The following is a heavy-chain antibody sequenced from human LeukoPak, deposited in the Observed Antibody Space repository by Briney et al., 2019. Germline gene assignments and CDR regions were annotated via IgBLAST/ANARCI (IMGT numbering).Heavy chain of an antibody. CDR1: GYTFTSYG. J-gene: IGHJ4*02. D-gene: IGHD3-10*01. Sequence: ASVKVSCKASGYTFTSYGISWVRQAPGQGLEWMGWISAYNGNTNYAQKLQGRVTMTTDTSTSTAYMELRSLRSDDTAVYYCASLNHHYGSESYSDYWGQGTLVTVPS. V-gene: IGHV1-18*01. CDR2: ISAYNGNT. CDR3: ASLNHHYGSESYSDY.